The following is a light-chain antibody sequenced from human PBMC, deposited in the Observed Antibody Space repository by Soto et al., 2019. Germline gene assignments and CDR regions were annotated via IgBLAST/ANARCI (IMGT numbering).Light chain of an antibody. Sequence: DIQMTQSPSTLSASVGDRVTITCRASQSIGRYLAWYQQKPGKAPKLLIYKASNLENGVPSRFSASGSGTEFTLTISGLQADDFASYYCQEYDTFSGTFGQGTKVEIK. CDR2: KAS. V-gene: IGKV1-5*03. J-gene: IGKJ1*01. CDR3: QEYDTFSGT. CDR1: QSIGRY.